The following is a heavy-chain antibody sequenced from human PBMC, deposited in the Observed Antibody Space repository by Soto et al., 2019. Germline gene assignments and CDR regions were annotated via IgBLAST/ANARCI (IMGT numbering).Heavy chain of an antibody. CDR3: AHRVLRTVFRLVTTTAIYFDF. CDR2: IYLDDDK. D-gene: IGHD3-3*01. V-gene: IGHV2-5*02. Sequence: HITLNESGPTVVRPTEPLTLTRRIPGFSLTTSGVGVGWIRQSPVKAPERLAHIYLDDDKRYSASLKSRLTITKDASNNQVVLTVSDLDATDTAIYFCAHRVLRTVFRLVTTTAIYFDFWGQGPPVAVS. J-gene: IGHJ4*02. CDR1: GFSLTTSGVG.